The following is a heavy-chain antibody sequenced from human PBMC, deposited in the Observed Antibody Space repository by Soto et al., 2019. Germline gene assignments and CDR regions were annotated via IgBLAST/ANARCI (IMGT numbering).Heavy chain of an antibody. CDR2: INHSGST. J-gene: IGHJ6*02. CDR3: ARVQWELPYYYYYGMDV. Sequence: PSETLSLTCAVYGGPFSGYYWSWIRQPPGKGLEWIGEINHSGSTNYNPSLKSRVTISVDTSKNQFSLKLSSVTAADTAVYYCARVQWELPYYYYYGMDVWGQGTTVTVSS. V-gene: IGHV4-34*01. CDR1: GGPFSGYY. D-gene: IGHD1-26*01.